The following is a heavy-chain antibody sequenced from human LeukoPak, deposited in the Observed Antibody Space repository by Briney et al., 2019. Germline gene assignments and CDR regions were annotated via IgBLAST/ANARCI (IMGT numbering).Heavy chain of an antibody. CDR1: GYTFTSYD. CDR2: MNPNSGNT. CDR3: ARDGEMATIENYFDY. V-gene: IGHV1-8*01. Sequence: ASVKVSCKASGYTFTSYDINWVRQAPGQGLEWMGWMNPNSGNTGYAQKFQGRVTITRNTSISTAYMELSSLRSEDTAVYYCARDGEMATIENYFDYWGQGTLVTVSS. D-gene: IGHD5-24*01. J-gene: IGHJ4*02.